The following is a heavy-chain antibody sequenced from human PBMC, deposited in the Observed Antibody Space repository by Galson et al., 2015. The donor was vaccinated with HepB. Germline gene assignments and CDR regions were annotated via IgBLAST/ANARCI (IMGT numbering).Heavy chain of an antibody. V-gene: IGHV3-23*01. CDR1: GFTFSSYA. CDR2: ISASGGST. J-gene: IGHJ6*02. CDR3: AKDQRMRSSGYGMDV. D-gene: IGHD6-19*01. Sequence: SLRLSCAASGFTFSSYAMNWVRQAPGKGLEWVSVISASGGSTYYADSVKGRLTISRDNSKNTLYLQMNSLRAEDTAVYYCAKDQRMRSSGYGMDVWGQGTTVTVSS.